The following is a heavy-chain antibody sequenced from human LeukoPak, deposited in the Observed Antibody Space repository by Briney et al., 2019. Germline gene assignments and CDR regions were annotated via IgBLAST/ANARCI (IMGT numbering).Heavy chain of an antibody. CDR2: IYYSGST. Sequence: PSETLSLTCTVSGGSISSSSYYWGWIRQPPGKGLEWIGSIYYSGSTYYNPSLKSRVTISVDTSKNQFSLKLSSVTAADTAVYYCARARVAWAAAGPFDYWGQGTLVTVSS. V-gene: IGHV4-39*07. D-gene: IGHD6-13*01. J-gene: IGHJ4*02. CDR3: ARARVAWAAAGPFDY. CDR1: GGSISSSSYY.